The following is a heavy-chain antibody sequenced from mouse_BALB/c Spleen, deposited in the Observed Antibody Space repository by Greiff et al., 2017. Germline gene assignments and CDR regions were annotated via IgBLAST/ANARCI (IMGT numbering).Heavy chain of an antibody. CDR3: ARPNYYGSSQAWFAY. J-gene: IGHJ3*01. D-gene: IGHD1-1*01. Sequence: EVKVVESGGDLVKPGGSLKLSCAASGFTFSSYGMSWVRQTPDKRLEWVATISSGGSYTYYPDSVKGRFTISRDNAKNTLYLQMSSLKSEDTAMYYCARPNYYGSSQAWFAYWGQGTLVTVSA. CDR2: ISSGGSYT. CDR1: GFTFSSYG. V-gene: IGHV5-6*01.